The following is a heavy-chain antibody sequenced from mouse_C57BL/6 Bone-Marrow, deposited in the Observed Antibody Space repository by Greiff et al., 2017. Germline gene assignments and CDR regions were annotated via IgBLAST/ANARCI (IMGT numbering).Heavy chain of an antibody. Sequence: QVQLQQPGAELARPGASVKLSCKASGYTFTSYGISWVKQRTGQGLEWIGVIYPRSGNTYYNEKFKGKATLTADKSSSTAYMELRSLTSEDSAVYFCASFASFAYWGQGTLGTVSA. J-gene: IGHJ3*01. CDR2: IYPRSGNT. CDR1: GYTFTSYG. V-gene: IGHV1-81*01. CDR3: ASFASFAY.